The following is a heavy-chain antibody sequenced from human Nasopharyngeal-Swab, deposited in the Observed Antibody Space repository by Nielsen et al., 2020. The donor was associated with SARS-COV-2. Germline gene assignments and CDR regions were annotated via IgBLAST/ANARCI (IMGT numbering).Heavy chain of an antibody. Sequence: SGAASGFTFSSYGMHWVRQAPGKGLEWVAVISYDGSNKYYADSVKGRFTISRDNSKNTLYLQMNSLRAEDTAVYYCARDRNDDGYFDYWGQGTLVTVSS. CDR2: ISYDGSNK. CDR1: GFTFSSYG. V-gene: IGHV3-30*03. CDR3: ARDRNDDGYFDY. J-gene: IGHJ4*02. D-gene: IGHD1-1*01.